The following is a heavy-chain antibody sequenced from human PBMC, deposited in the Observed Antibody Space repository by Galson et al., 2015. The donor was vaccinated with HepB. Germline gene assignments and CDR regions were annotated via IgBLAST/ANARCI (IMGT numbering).Heavy chain of an antibody. CDR2: IKPNSGGT. J-gene: IGHJ5*02. CDR3: AREGGARRLLLPTKYWFDP. Sequence: SVKVSCKASGYTFTDYYIHWVRQAPGQGLEWMGWIKPNSGGTKYAQKFQGRVTMTRDTSISTFYMELSRLTSDDTAVYYCAREGGARRLLLPTKYWFDPWGQGTLVTVSS. V-gene: IGHV1-2*02. CDR1: GYTFTDYY. D-gene: IGHD2-21*01.